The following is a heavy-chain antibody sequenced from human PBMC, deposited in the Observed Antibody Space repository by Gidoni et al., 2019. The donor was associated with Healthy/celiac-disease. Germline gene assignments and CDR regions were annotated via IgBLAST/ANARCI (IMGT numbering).Heavy chain of an antibody. V-gene: IGHV1-2*02. CDR3: ARDLRDCSGGSCYGIIGAFDI. CDR2: VDPNSGGT. D-gene: IGHD2-15*01. Sequence: QVHLLQSGAEVKKPGASVQVSCKSSVYTFTGYYIHWVRQAPGQGLEWVGWVDPNSGGTNYAQKLQGRVTVTRDTSITTAYMDLRRLRADDTAVYYCARDLRDCSGGSCYGIIGAFDIWGQGTMVTVSS. J-gene: IGHJ3*02. CDR1: VYTFTGYY.